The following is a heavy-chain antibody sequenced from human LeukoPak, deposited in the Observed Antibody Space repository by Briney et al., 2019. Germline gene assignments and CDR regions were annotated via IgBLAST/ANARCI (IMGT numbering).Heavy chain of an antibody. V-gene: IGHV3-23*01. Sequence: GGSLRLSCAASGFTFSSYSMNWVRQAPGKGLEWVSAISGSGGSTYYADSVKGRFTISRDNSKNTLYLQMNSLRAEDTAVYYCAKDTADPGFDYWGQGTLVTVSS. J-gene: IGHJ4*02. D-gene: IGHD4-17*01. CDR3: AKDTADPGFDY. CDR1: GFTFSSYS. CDR2: ISGSGGST.